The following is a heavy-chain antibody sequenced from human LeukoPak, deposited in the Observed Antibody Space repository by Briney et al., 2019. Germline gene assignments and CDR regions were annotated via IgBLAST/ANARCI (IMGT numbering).Heavy chain of an antibody. V-gene: IGHV3-48*03. J-gene: IGHJ5*02. Sequence: GGSLRLSCAASGFTFSSYEMNWVRQAPGKGLEWVSYISSSGSTIYYADSVKGRFTISRDNAKNSLYLQMNSLRAEDTAVYYCARDLAFVVVTGWFDPWGQGTLVTVSS. CDR3: ARDLAFVVVTGWFDP. CDR2: ISSSGSTI. CDR1: GFTFSSYE. D-gene: IGHD2-21*02.